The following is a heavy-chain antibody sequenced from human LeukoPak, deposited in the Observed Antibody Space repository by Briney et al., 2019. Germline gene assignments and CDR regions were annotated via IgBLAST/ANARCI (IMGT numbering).Heavy chain of an antibody. CDR2: ISCSGGRT. J-gene: IGHJ4*02. D-gene: IGHD1-26*01. V-gene: IGHV3-23*01. CDR3: ANAGVVGATTLG. Sequence: GGSLRLSCAASGFTFSSYAIICAPHAPGKGLKWVSAISCSGGRTYSADSVKGRFTISRDNSKNTMYLHMNSLRAEDTPVYYCANAGVVGATTLGWGQVTLVSVSS. CDR1: GFTFSSYA.